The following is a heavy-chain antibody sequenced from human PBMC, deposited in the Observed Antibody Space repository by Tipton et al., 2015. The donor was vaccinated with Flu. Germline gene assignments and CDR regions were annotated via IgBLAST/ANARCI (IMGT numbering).Heavy chain of an antibody. V-gene: IGHV4-4*07. CDR2: ISTSGST. CDR3: ARDLRVYSGYTGGDAFDM. Sequence: LRLSCTVSGGSISSSYWSWIRQPAGKGLEWIGRISTSGSTNYNASLESRVTMSRDTSKNHFSLRLSSATAADTALYYCARDLRVYSGYTGGDAFDMWGQGIMVTVSS. CDR1: GGSISSSY. D-gene: IGHD5-12*01. J-gene: IGHJ3*02.